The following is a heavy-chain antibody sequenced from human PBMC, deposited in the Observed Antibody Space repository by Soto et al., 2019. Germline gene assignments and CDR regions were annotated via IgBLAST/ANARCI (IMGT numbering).Heavy chain of an antibody. CDR1: GGSISSSSYY. CDR2: IYYSGST. D-gene: IGHD3-3*01. V-gene: IGHV4-39*01. Sequence: QLQLQESGPGLVKPSETLSLTCTVSGGSISSSSYYWGWIRQPPGKGLEWIGSIYYSGSTYYNPSLMSRVTNSVDTYKHQFSMKLSSVTASDTAVYYCARHQYYFWSGYYYWFDPWGQGTLVTVFS. CDR3: ARHQYYFWSGYYYWFDP. J-gene: IGHJ5*02.